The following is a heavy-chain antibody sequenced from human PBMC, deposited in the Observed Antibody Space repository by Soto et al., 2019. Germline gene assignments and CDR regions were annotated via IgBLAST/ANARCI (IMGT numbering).Heavy chain of an antibody. CDR3: ARGGNWNYVGAFDI. J-gene: IGHJ3*02. CDR1: GYIFTSYT. D-gene: IGHD1-7*01. CDR2: VSAYTGET. V-gene: IGHV1-18*04. Sequence: QVQLVQSGPEVKKPGASVKLSCKASGYIFTSYTVTWVRQAPGQGLEWMGWVSAYTGETQYAQRFRGTVTMTTNTTTSTAYMEMRSLKSDDTAVYYCARGGNWNYVGAFDIWGQGTMVTVSS.